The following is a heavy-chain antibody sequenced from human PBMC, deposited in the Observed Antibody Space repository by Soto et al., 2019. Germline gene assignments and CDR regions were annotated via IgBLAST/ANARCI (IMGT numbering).Heavy chain of an antibody. Sequence: GGSLRLSCAASGFTFSSYSMNWVRPAPGKGLEWVSSISSSSSYIYYADSVKGRFTISRDDAKNSLYLQMNSLRAEDTAVYYCARDGGVGATKGYYYMDVWGKGTTVTVSS. CDR3: ARDGGVGATKGYYYMDV. CDR1: GFTFSSYS. V-gene: IGHV3-21*01. J-gene: IGHJ6*03. D-gene: IGHD1-26*01. CDR2: ISSSSSYI.